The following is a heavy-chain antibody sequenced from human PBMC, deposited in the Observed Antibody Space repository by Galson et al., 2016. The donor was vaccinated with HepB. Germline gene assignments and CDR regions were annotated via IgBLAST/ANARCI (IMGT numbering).Heavy chain of an antibody. CDR2: ISGDGGST. CDR1: GFTFTSFA. D-gene: IGHD1-26*01. V-gene: IGHV3-23*01. J-gene: IGHJ3*02. CDR3: AGSYSGRKGASDI. Sequence: SLRLSCAASGFTFTSFAVNWFRQAPGKGLEWVSGISGDGGSTYFADSVKGRFTISRDNSKNTVDLQMNSLRAEDTAVYYCAGSYSGRKGASDIWGQGTMVTVSS.